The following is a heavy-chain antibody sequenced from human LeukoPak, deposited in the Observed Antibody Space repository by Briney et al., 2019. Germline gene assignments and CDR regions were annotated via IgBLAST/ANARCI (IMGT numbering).Heavy chain of an antibody. D-gene: IGHD5-24*01. CDR1: GFTFSSYW. J-gene: IGHJ4*02. CDR3: ARDEDGPGALIEY. Sequence: GGSLRLSCAASGFTFSSYWMQWVRQVPGKGLVWVSRINNDGSGTTYADSVKGRFTISRDNAKNTLSLQMNSLRDEDTALYYCARDEDGPGALIEYWGQGALVTVSS. V-gene: IGHV3-74*01. CDR2: INNDGSGT.